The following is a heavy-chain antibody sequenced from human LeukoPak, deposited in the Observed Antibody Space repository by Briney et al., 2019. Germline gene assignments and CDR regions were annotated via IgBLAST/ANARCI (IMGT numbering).Heavy chain of an antibody. CDR1: GYTFTSYY. D-gene: IGHD6-13*01. Sequence: ASVKVSCKASGYTFTSYYMHWVRQAPGQGLEWMGRINPNSGGTNYAQKFQGRVTMTRDTSISTAYMELSRLRSDDTAVYYCARSIAAAVTDAFDIWGQGTMVTVSS. CDR3: ARSIAAAVTDAFDI. CDR2: INPNSGGT. J-gene: IGHJ3*02. V-gene: IGHV1-2*06.